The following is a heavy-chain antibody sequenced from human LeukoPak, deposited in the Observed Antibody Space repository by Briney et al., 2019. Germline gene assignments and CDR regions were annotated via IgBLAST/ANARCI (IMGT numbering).Heavy chain of an antibody. CDR1: GYTFSSYA. Sequence: GGSLRLSCAASGYTFSSYAMSWVRQAPGKGLEWVSSISGSGGSTYYADSVKGRFTISRDNSKNTLYLQMTSLRAEDTALYYCAKTRGYCTNGGCYEDYWGQGTLVTVSS. J-gene: IGHJ4*02. D-gene: IGHD2-8*01. CDR2: ISGSGGST. V-gene: IGHV3-23*01. CDR3: AKTRGYCTNGGCYEDY.